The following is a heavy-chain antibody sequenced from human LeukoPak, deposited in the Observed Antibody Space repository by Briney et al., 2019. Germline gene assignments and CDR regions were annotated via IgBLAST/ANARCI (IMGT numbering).Heavy chain of an antibody. V-gene: IGHV1-69*04. D-gene: IGHD6-19*01. Sequence: GASVKVSCKASGGTFSTDAISWVRQAPGQGLEWMGRVIPYLGIIDYTQKFQGRITISADKSTSTAYMEMNGLTSEDTAVYYCARDKAVAPSSNWFDPWGQGTLVTVSS. J-gene: IGHJ5*02. CDR2: VIPYLGII. CDR1: GGTFSTDA. CDR3: ARDKAVAPSSNWFDP.